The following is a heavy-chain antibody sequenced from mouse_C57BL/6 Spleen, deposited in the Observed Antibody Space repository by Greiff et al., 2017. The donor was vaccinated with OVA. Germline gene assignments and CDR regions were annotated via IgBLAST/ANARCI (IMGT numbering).Heavy chain of an antibody. J-gene: IGHJ1*03. CDR3: ARHEYYERGHWYFDV. Sequence: EVQLVESGGDLVKPGGSLKLSCAASGFTFSSYGMSWVRQTPDKRLEWVATISSGGSYTYYPDSVKGRFTISRDNAKNTLYLQMSSLKSEDTAMYYCARHEYYERGHWYFDVWGTGTTGTVSS. V-gene: IGHV5-6*01. CDR1: GFTFSSYG. CDR2: ISSGGSYT. D-gene: IGHD2-4*01.